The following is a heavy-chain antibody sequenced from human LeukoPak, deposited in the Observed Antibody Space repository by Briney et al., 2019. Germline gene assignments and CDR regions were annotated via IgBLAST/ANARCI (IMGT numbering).Heavy chain of an antibody. CDR1: GFTFSSYA. CDR3: AKDLVRGVIKGGSY. J-gene: IGHJ4*02. V-gene: IGHV3-23*01. CDR2: ISGSGGST. D-gene: IGHD3-10*01. Sequence: GGSLRLSCAASGFTFSSYAMSWVRQARGKGLEWVSAISGSGGSTYYADSVKGRFTISRDNSKNTLYLQMNSLRAEDTAVYYCAKDLVRGVIKGGSYWGQGTLVTVSS.